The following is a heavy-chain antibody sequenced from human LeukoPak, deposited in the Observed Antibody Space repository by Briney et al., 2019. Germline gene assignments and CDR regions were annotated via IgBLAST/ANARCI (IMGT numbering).Heavy chain of an antibody. D-gene: IGHD7-27*01. J-gene: IGHJ4*02. V-gene: IGHV3-48*04. CDR2: ISSSSSTI. CDR3: ATLLTGVEFDY. CDR1: GFTFSSYS. Sequence: PGGSLRLSCAASGFTFSSYSMNWVRQAPGKGLEWVSYISSSSSTIYYADSVKGRFTISRDNAKNSLYLQMNSLRAEDTAVYYCATLLTGVEFDYWGQGTLVTVSS.